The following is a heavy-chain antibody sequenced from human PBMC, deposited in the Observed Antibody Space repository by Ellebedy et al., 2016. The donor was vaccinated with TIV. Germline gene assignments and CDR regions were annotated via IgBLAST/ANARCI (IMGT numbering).Heavy chain of an antibody. CDR3: ARGGLQYPDF. CDR1: GFTFSTYS. J-gene: IGHJ4*02. CDR2: IKQDGSEK. V-gene: IGHV3-7*01. Sequence: GESLKISCAASGFTFSTYSMNWLRQAPGKGLELLATIKQDGSEKYYVDSVKGRFTISRDNAKNSLYLQMNTLRVEDTAVYYCARGGLQYPDFWGQGTLVTVSS. D-gene: IGHD4-11*01.